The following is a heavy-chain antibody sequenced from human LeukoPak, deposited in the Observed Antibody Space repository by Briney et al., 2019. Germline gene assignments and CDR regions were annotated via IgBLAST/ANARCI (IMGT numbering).Heavy chain of an antibody. J-gene: IGHJ4*02. CDR3: AREVGATGIGY. D-gene: IGHD1-26*01. Sequence: ASVKVSCKASGHTFTRYYMHWVPQAPGQGLEWMGWINPNSGGTNYAQKFQGRVTMSRDTSISTAYMELSRLRSDDTAVYYCAREVGATGIGYWGQGTLVTVSS. CDR1: GHTFTRYY. V-gene: IGHV1-2*02. CDR2: INPNSGGT.